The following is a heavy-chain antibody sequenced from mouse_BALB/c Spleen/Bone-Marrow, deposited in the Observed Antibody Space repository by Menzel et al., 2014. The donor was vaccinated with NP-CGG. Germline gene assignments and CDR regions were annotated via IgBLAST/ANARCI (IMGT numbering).Heavy chain of an antibody. V-gene: IGHV14-3*02. CDR2: IDPANGNT. D-gene: IGHD4-1*01. J-gene: IGHJ4*01. CDR1: GFNIKDTY. Sequence: VQLQQSGAELVKPGASVKLSCTASGFNIKDTYMHWVKQRPEQGLEWIGRIDPANGNTKYDPKFQGKATITADTSSNTAYLQLSSLTAEDTAVYYCARWEYYAMDYWGQGTSVTVSS. CDR3: ARWEYYAMDY.